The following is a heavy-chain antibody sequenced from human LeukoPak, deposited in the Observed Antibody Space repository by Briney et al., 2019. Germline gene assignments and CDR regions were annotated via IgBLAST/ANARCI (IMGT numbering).Heavy chain of an antibody. D-gene: IGHD3-16*02. J-gene: IGHJ6*03. CDR3: AREQVDRYYMDV. V-gene: IGHV1-2*02. CDR2: INPNSGAT. Sequence: ASVKVSCKASGYTFTGYYMHWARQAPGQGLEWRGWINPNSGATKYAQNFQGRVTMTRDTSISTAYMELSRLRSDDTAVYYCAREQVDRYYMDVWGKGTTVTVSS. CDR1: GYTFTGYY.